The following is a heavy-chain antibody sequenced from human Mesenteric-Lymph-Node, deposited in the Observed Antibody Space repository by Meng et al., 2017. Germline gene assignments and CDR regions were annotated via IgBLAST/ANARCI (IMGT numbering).Heavy chain of an antibody. CDR2: INSDGSST. V-gene: IGHV3-74*01. CDR1: GFTFSSYW. J-gene: IGHJ4*02. Sequence: GESLKISCAASGFTFSSYWMHWVRQAPGKGLVWVSRINSDGSSTAYADSVKGRFTISRDNSKNTLYLQMDNLRIEDTAVYYCAKWTGKTYNDYWGQGTLVTVSS. CDR3: AKWTGKTYNDY. D-gene: IGHD3/OR15-3a*01.